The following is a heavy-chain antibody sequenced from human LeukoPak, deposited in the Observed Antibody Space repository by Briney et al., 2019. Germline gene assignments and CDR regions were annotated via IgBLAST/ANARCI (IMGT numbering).Heavy chain of an antibody. D-gene: IGHD2-15*01. CDR1: GYSFINYG. CDR2: VSAYADNT. V-gene: IGHV1-18*01. J-gene: IGHJ4*02. CDR3: ARDCLGCHGFDF. Sequence: ASVKVSCKTSGYSFINYGITWVRQAPGQGLEWMGWVSAYADNTNYVQKFQGRVSMTTDTSTNTAYMELRSLRPDDTAVYYCARDCLGCHGFDFWGQGTLVTVSS.